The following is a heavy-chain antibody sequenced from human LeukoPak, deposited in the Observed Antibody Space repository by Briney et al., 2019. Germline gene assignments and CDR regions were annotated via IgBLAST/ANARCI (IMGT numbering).Heavy chain of an antibody. J-gene: IGHJ4*02. CDR2: ISSSGSTI. CDR3: ASAVAGAYYFDY. Sequence: PGGSLRLSCAASGFTFSDYYMSWIRQAPGKGLEWVSYISSSGSTIYYADSVKGRFTISRDNAKNSLYLQMNSLRAEDTAVYYRASAVAGAYYFDYWGQGTLVTVSS. D-gene: IGHD6-19*01. V-gene: IGHV3-11*01. CDR1: GFTFSDYY.